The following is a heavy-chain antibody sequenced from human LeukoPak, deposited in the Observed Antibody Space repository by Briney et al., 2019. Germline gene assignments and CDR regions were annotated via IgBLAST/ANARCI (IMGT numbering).Heavy chain of an antibody. V-gene: IGHV3-30*02. CDR1: GFTFRTYG. D-gene: IGHD3-9*01. J-gene: IGHJ4*02. CDR3: AKSQGFILVPRSFDY. Sequence: GGSLRLSCRVSGFTFRTYGMHWVRQAPGKGLEWVAFIRFDGSNKYHADSVKGRFTISRDNPKNTLFLQMNSLRAEDTAIYYCAKSQGFILVPRSFDYCGQGTLVTVSS. CDR2: IRFDGSNK.